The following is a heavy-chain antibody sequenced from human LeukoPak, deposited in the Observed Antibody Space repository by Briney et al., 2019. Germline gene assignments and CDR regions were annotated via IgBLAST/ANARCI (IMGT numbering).Heavy chain of an antibody. D-gene: IGHD6-19*01. J-gene: IGHJ4*02. CDR1: GYTFTGYY. V-gene: IGHV1-2*02. Sequence: GASVKVSCRPFGYTFTGYYIHWVRQAPGLGLEWMGWINPNTGATMYGQKFQGRVTLTRDTSIDTAYMALTNLRSDDTALYYCARDRVGSGWPRPYYFEFSGQGRLVTASS. CDR3: ARDRVGSGWPRPYYFEF. CDR2: INPNTGAT.